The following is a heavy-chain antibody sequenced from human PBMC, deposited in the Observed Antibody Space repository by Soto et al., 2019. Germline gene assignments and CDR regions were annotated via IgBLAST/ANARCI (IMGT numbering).Heavy chain of an antibody. J-gene: IGHJ4*02. V-gene: IGHV3-11*06. Sequence: PGGSLRLSCAASGFTFSGYYMSWIRQAPGKGLEWVSYISSSSSYTNYADSVKGRFTISRDNAKNSLYLQMNSLRAEDTAVYYCARKSSAAAGTFDYWGQGTLVTVSS. D-gene: IGHD6-13*01. CDR1: GFTFSGYY. CDR2: ISSSSSYT. CDR3: ARKSSAAAGTFDY.